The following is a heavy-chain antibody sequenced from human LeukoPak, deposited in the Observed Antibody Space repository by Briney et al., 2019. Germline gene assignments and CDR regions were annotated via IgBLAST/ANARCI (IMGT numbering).Heavy chain of an antibody. V-gene: IGHV1-2*02. J-gene: IGHJ4*02. CDR3: ALVYSSGWIDLGD. Sequence: ASVKVSCKVSGYTFTGYYMHWVRQAPGQGLGWMGWINPNSGGTNYAQKFQGRVTMTRDTSISTAYMELSRLRSDDTAVYYCALVYSSGWIDLGDWGQGTLVTVSS. D-gene: IGHD6-19*01. CDR2: INPNSGGT. CDR1: GYTFTGYY.